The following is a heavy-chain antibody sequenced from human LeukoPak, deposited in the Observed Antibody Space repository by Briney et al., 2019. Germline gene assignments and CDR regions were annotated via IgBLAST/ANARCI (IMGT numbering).Heavy chain of an antibody. CDR2: INPNTGGT. V-gene: IGHV1-2*02. Sequence: ASVKVSCKASGYTFTGFYMHWVRQAPGQGLEWMGWINPNTGGTNYSQKLQGRVTMTRATSITTAYMELSRLTSDATAVYYCASLGDFFGSGSYAPFDYWGQGSLVTVSS. J-gene: IGHJ4*02. CDR1: GYTFTGFY. CDR3: ASLGDFFGSGSYAPFDY. D-gene: IGHD3-10*01.